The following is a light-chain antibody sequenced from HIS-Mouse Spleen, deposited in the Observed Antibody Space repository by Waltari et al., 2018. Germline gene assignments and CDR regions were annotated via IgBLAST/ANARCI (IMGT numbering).Light chain of an antibody. Sequence: SYELTQPPSVSVSPGQTARITCSGDALPKKYAYWSQQKSGQAPVLVIYEDSKRPSGIPRRFAGSSSWTMATLTISGAQVEDEADYYCYSTDSSGNHRVFGGGTKLTVL. J-gene: IGLJ2*01. CDR3: YSTDSSGNHRV. V-gene: IGLV3-10*01. CDR1: ALPKKY. CDR2: EDS.